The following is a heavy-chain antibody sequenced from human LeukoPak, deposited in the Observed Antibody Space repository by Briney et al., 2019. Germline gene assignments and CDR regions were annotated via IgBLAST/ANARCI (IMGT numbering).Heavy chain of an antibody. CDR2: IIPIFGTA. CDR1: GGTFSSYA. CDR3: ARNTIFGPIYYYYSMGV. D-gene: IGHD3-3*01. J-gene: IGHJ6*03. V-gene: IGHV1-69*06. Sequence: ASVKVSCKASGGTFSSYAISWVRQAPGQGLEWMGGIIPIFGTANYAQKFQGRVTITADKSTSTAYMELSSLRSEDTAVYYCARNTIFGPIYYYYSMGVWGKGTPVTVSS.